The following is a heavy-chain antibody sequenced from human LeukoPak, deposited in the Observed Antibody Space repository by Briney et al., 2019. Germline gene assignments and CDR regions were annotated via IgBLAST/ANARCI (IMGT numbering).Heavy chain of an antibody. V-gene: IGHV4-38-2*02. CDR2: INYRGST. Sequence: SETLSLTCTVSGYSISTGYYRAWIRQPPGKGLEYIGSINYRGSTYYNPSLKSRVTLSVDTSKNQFSLKLNSVTAADTAVYYCATYKYDYVWGNQHFDYWGQGTLVAVSS. J-gene: IGHJ4*02. D-gene: IGHD3-16*01. CDR3: ATYKYDYVWGNQHFDY. CDR1: GYSISTGYY.